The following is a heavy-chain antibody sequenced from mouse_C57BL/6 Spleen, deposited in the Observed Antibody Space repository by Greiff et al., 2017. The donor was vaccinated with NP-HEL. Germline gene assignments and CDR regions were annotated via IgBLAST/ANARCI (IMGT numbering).Heavy chain of an antibody. D-gene: IGHD1-2*01. J-gene: IGHJ4*01. V-gene: IGHV5-17*01. CDR3: AKAAGDYAMDY. CDR2: ISSGSSTI. Sequence: EVQVVESGGVLVKPGGSLKLSCAASGFTFSDYGMHWVRQAPEKGLEWVAYISSGSSTIYYADTVQGRFTISRDNAKNTLFLQLTSLSSEDTAMYYCAKAAGDYAMDYWGQGTSVTVSS. CDR1: GFTFSDYG.